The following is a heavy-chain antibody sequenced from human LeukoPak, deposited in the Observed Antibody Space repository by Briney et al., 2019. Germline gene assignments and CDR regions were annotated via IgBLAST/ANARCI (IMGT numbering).Heavy chain of an antibody. V-gene: IGHV4-59*08. Sequence: SETLSLSCSVSGVAITGYCWSWIRQSPGRGLEWLGDISYSGGTRYNPSFESRVTMSQDTSKNQFSLRLNSVTATDSAVYYCARETDLTVAGGFRNAFDLWGQGTRVTVSS. D-gene: IGHD6-19*01. CDR1: GVAITGYC. CDR2: ISYSGGT. CDR3: ARETDLTVAGGFRNAFDL. J-gene: IGHJ3*01.